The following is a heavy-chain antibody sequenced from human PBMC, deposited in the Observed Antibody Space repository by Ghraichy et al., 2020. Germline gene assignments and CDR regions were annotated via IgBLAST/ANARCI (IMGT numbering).Heavy chain of an antibody. J-gene: IGHJ4*02. V-gene: IGHV3-53*01. Sequence: GESLNISCAASGFTVSSNYMSWVRQAPGKGLEWVSVIYSGGSTYYADSVKGRFTISRDNSKNTLYLQMNSLRAEDTAVYYCARVSGWYTYWGQGTLVTVSS. CDR3: ARVSGWYTY. D-gene: IGHD6-19*01. CDR1: GFTVSSNY. CDR2: IYSGGST.